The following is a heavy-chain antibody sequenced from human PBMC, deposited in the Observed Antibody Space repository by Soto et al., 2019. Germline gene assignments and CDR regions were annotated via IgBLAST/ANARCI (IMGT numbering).Heavy chain of an antibody. CDR1: GFTVSSNY. J-gene: IGHJ6*03. CDR2: IYSGGST. CDR3: ARLINGITGTMVDYYYYYYMDV. D-gene: IGHD1-7*01. Sequence: GGSLRLSCAASGFTVSSNYMSWVRQAPGKGLEWVSVIYSGGSTYYADSVKGRFTISRDNSKNTLYLQMNSLRAEDTAVYYCARLINGITGTMVDYYYYYYMDVWGKGTTVTVSS. V-gene: IGHV3-66*04.